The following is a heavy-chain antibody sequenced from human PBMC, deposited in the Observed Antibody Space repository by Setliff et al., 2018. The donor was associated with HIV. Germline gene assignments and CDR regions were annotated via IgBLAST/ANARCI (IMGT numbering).Heavy chain of an antibody. V-gene: IGHV4-59*01. CDR2: LYYTGRA. CDR3: ARDGYNYKKGTSYMDV. D-gene: IGHD5-12*01. CDR1: GGSINNYF. Sequence: SETLSLTCTVSGGSINNYFWSWIRQPPGKGLEWLGCLYYTGRANYNPSLKSRLTVSVDTSKNQFSLKLSSVTAADTAVYYCARDGYNYKKGTSYMDVWGKGTTVTVSS. J-gene: IGHJ6*03.